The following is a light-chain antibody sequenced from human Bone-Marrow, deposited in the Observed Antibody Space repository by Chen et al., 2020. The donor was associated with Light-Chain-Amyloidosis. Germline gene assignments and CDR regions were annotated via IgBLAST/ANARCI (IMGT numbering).Light chain of an antibody. CDR2: SDT. CDR1: TSNIGTYT. CDR3: AAWDDSLNGVV. Sequence: QSVLTQPPSTSGTPGQRVTISCSGSTSNIGTYTVNWYRQVPGTAPRLLIQSDTQRPSGVPDRFSGSKSGTSASLAISWLQSEDEADYYCAAWDDSLNGVVFGGGTKLTVL. J-gene: IGLJ2*01. V-gene: IGLV1-44*01.